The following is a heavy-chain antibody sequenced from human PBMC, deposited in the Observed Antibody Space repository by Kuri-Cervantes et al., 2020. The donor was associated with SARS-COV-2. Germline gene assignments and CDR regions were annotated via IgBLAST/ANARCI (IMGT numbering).Heavy chain of an antibody. CDR1: GFTFSSYW. J-gene: IGHJ6*02. CDR2: ISGSGTGA. Sequence: GESLKISCAASGFTFSSYWMSWVRQAPGRGLEWVSVISGSGTGAYYADSVKGRFTISRDNSKNTLYLQMNSLRAEDTAVYFCAKDPTATTEYYYAMDVWGQGTTVTVSS. V-gene: IGHV3-23*01. D-gene: IGHD1-7*01. CDR3: AKDPTATTEYYYAMDV.